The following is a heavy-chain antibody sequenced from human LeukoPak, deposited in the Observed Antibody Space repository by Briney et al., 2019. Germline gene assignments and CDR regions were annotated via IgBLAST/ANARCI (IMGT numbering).Heavy chain of an antibody. CDR3: AKETIRGSYGDYLGFDY. D-gene: IGHD4-17*01. V-gene: IGHV3-11*01. CDR1: GFTFSDYY. J-gene: IGHJ4*02. Sequence: PGGSLRLSCAASGFTFSDYYMSWIRQAPGKGLEWVSYVSSSSSTMYYADSVKGRFTISRDNAKNALYLQMNSLRAEDTAVYYCAKETIRGSYGDYLGFDYWGQGTLVTVSS. CDR2: VSSSSSTM.